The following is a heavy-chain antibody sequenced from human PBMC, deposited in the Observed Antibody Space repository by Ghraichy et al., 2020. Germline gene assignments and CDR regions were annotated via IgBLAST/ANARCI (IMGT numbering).Heavy chain of an antibody. J-gene: IGHJ4*02. CDR2: IYYSGST. V-gene: IGHV4-39*07. Sequence: SQTLSLTCTVSGGSISSSSYYWGWIRQPPGKGLEWIGSIYYSGSTYYNPSLKSRVTISVDTSKNQFSLKLSSVTAADTAVYYCARAGGGITMVRGVIATPYYFDYWGQGTLVTVSS. CDR3: ARAGGGITMVRGVIATPYYFDY. D-gene: IGHD3-10*01. CDR1: GGSISSSSYY.